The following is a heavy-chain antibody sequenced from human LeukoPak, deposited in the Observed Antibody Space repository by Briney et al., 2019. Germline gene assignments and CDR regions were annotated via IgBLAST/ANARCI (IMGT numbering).Heavy chain of an antibody. V-gene: IGHV6-1*01. D-gene: IGHD1-1*01. Sequence: SQTLSRTCAISRDSVSSNSAAWNWIRQSPSRGLEWLGRTYYRSKWYTDFALSVKSRITINPDTSKNQFSLQLNSVTPDDAAVYYCVRGVTGFDYWGQGTLVAVSS. J-gene: IGHJ4*02. CDR2: TYYRSKWYT. CDR1: RDSVSSNSAA. CDR3: VRGVTGFDY.